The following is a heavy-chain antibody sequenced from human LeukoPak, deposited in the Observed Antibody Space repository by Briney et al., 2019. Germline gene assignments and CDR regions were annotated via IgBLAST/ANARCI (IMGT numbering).Heavy chain of an antibody. D-gene: IGHD3-16*01. CDR2: ISDSGGGT. Sequence: GSLRLSCAASGFTFSNFAMSWVRQAPGKGLQWVSAISDSGGGTFYADSVKGRFTISRDNSKNTLYLQMNSLRAEDTAVYYCAKVGVGWVAFEYWGQGTLVTVSS. J-gene: IGHJ4*02. V-gene: IGHV3-23*01. CDR1: GFTFSNFA. CDR3: AKVGVGWVAFEY.